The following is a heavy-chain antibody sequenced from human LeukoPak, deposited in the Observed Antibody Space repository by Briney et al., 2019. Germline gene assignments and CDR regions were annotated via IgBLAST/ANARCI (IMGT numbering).Heavy chain of an antibody. D-gene: IGHD6-13*01. V-gene: IGHV1-18*01. Sequence: ASVKVSCKASGYTFTSYGISWVRQAPGQGLEWMGWISAYNGNTNYAQKLQGRVTMTTDTSTSTAYMELRSLRSDDTAVYYCARDLVGAAAGTNDYWAREPWSPSPQ. CDR2: ISAYNGNT. CDR1: GYTFTSYG. CDR3: ARDLVGAAAGTNDY. J-gene: IGHJ4*02.